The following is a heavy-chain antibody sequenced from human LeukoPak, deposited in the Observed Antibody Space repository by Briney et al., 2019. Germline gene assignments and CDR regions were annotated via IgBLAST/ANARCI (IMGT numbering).Heavy chain of an antibody. CDR3: ARGSYSSGWDYFDY. CDR2: IYSGGST. J-gene: IGHJ4*02. CDR1: GFTVSSNY. Sequence: GGSLRLSCAASGFTVSSNYMSWVRQAPGRGPEWVSVIYSGGSTYYADSVKGRSTISRDNSKNTLYLQMNSLRAEDTAVYYCARGSYSSGWDYFDYWGQGTLVTVSS. D-gene: IGHD6-19*01. V-gene: IGHV3-53*01.